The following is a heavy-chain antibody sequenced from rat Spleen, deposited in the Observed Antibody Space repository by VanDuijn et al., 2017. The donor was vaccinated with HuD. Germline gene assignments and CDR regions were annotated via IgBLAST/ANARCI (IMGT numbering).Heavy chain of an antibody. V-gene: IGHV2-13*01. J-gene: IGHJ2*01. CDR3: TRGYYFDY. D-gene: IGHD4-3*01. CDR2: IWGNGSP. Sequence: QVQLKESGPGLVQPSQTLSLTCTVSGFSLSNYGVIWVRQPPGKGLEWMGVIWGNGSPNYNSALKSRLSISRDTSKSQVFLKMNSLQTEDTAIYFCTRGYYFDYWGQGVMVTVSS. CDR1: GFSLSNYG.